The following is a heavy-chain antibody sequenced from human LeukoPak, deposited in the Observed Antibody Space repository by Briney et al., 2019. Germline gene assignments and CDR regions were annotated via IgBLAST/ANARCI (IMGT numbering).Heavy chain of an antibody. D-gene: IGHD1-26*01. J-gene: IGHJ4*02. V-gene: IGHV1-46*01. CDR2: INPSGGST. CDR3: ARAGGSYLFDY. CDR1: GYTFTSYY. Sequence: ASVKVSCKASGYTFTSYYMHWVRQAPGQGLEWMGIINPSGGSTSYAQKFQGRVTMTRDMSTSTVYMELSSLRSDDTAVYYCARAGGSYLFDYWGQGTLVTVSS.